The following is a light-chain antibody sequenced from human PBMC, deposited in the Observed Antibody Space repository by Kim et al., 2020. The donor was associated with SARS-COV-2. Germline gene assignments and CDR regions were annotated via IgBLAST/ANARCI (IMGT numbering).Light chain of an antibody. Sequence: QSITISCTETSSDVGGYNYVSWYQQHPGKAPKLMIYDVSNRPSGVSNRFSGSKSGNTASLTISGLQAEDEAVYYCSSYTSSSTPYVFGTGTKVTVL. CDR1: SSDVGGYNY. J-gene: IGLJ1*01. CDR3: SSYTSSSTPYV. CDR2: DVS. V-gene: IGLV2-14*03.